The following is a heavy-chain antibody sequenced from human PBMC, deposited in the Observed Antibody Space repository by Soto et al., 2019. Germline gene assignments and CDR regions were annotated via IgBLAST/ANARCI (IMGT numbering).Heavy chain of an antibody. CDR1: GYTFTSYG. V-gene: IGHV1-18*01. J-gene: IGHJ6*02. D-gene: IGHD2-8*01. CDR2: ISAYNGNT. Sequence: GASVKVSCKASGYTFTSYGISWVRQAPGQGLEWMGWISAYNGNTNYAQKLQGRVTMTTDISTSTAYMELRSLRSDDTAIYYCAKNGQPPYYYYGMDVWGQGTTVTVSS. CDR3: AKNGQPPYYYYGMDV.